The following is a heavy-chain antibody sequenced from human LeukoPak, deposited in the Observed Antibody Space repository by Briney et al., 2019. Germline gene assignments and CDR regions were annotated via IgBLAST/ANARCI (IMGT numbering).Heavy chain of an antibody. V-gene: IGHV3-23*01. CDR3: AKEGLYCSSTSCYVEN. CDR2: ISGSGGST. D-gene: IGHD2-2*01. CDR1: GFTFTSYA. J-gene: IGHJ4*02. Sequence: GGSLRLSCAASGFTFTSYAMSWVRQAPGKGLEWVSGISGSGGSTYYADPVKGRFTISRDNSKNTLYLQLNSLTAEDTAVYYCAKEGLYCSSTSCYVENWGQGTLVTVSS.